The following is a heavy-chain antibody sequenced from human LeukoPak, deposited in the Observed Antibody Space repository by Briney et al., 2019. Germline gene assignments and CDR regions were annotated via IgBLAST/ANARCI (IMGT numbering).Heavy chain of an antibody. CDR1: GFTFSDYY. CDR2: ISRSGSSL. CDR3: AREVVVVPDYYYYGLDV. Sequence: GGSLRLSCVASGFTFSDYYMTWIRQAPGKGLEYVSHISRSGSSLYYGDSVTGRFTISRDNAKNPLYLQMNSLRVEDTAVYYCAREVVVVPDYYYYGLDVWGQGTTVTVSS. D-gene: IGHD2-2*01. V-gene: IGHV3-11*01. J-gene: IGHJ6*02.